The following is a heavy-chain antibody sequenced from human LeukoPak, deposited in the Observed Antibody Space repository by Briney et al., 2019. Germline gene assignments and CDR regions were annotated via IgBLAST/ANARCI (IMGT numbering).Heavy chain of an antibody. V-gene: IGHV1-24*01. CDR1: GYTLTELS. Sequence: ASVKVSCKVSGYTLTELSMHWVRQAPGKGLEWMGGFDPEDGETIYAQKFQGRVTMTEDTPTDTAYMELSSLRSEDTAVYYCATSRVGAPNNWFDPWGQGTLVTVSS. CDR2: FDPEDGET. D-gene: IGHD1-26*01. J-gene: IGHJ5*02. CDR3: ATSRVGAPNNWFDP.